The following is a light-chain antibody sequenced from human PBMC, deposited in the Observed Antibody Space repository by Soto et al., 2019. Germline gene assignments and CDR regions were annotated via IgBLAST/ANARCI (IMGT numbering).Light chain of an antibody. Sequence: DIQMTQSPSTLSASVGDRVTITCRASQSISDWLAWYQQIPGRAPKLLIYDASTLQSGVPSRFSGSGSGTEFILTISSLQPDDSATYYYQEYKSATFGQGTKLQIK. J-gene: IGKJ2*01. CDR2: DAS. V-gene: IGKV1-5*01. CDR1: QSISDW. CDR3: QEYKSAT.